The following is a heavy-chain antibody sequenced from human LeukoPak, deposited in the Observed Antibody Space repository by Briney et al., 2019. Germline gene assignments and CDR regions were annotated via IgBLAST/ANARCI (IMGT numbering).Heavy chain of an antibody. J-gene: IGHJ4*02. CDR2: ISSSGSTI. V-gene: IGHV3-48*03. CDR1: GFTFSSYE. D-gene: IGHD2-15*01. CDR3: ARTRRGRIVVVVAATRPLDY. Sequence: GGSLRLSCAASGFTFSSYEMNWVRQAPGKGLEWVSYISSSGSTIYYADSVKGRFTISRDNAKNSLYLQMNSLRAEDTAVYYCARTRRGRIVVVVAATRPLDYWGQGTLVTVYS.